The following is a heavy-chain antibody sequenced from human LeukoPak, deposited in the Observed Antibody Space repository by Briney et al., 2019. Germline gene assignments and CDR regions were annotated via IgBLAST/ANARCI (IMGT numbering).Heavy chain of an antibody. Sequence: SVKVSCKASGGTFSSYAINWVRQAPGQGLEWMGGFIPIFGTANFAQKFQGRVTITADESTSTAFMYLNSLRSDDTAVYYCAREEGAPIAAATIWGLETMVTVSS. J-gene: IGHJ3*02. V-gene: IGHV1-69*13. CDR3: AREEGAPIAAATI. D-gene: IGHD6-13*01. CDR2: FIPIFGTA. CDR1: GGTFSSYA.